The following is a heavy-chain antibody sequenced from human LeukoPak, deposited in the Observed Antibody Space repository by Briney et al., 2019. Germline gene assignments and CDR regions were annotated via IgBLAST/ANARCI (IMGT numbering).Heavy chain of an antibody. CDR1: GFTFNNDW. CDR3: AKDNSDSSSWYGRYYYYYMDV. J-gene: IGHJ6*03. V-gene: IGHV3-23*01. Sequence: GGSLRLSCAASGFTFNNDWMSWVRQAPGKGLEWVSAISGSGGSTYYADSVKGRFTISRDNSKNTLYLQMNSLRAEDTAVYYCAKDNSDSSSWYGRYYYYYMDVWGKGTTVTVSS. D-gene: IGHD6-13*01. CDR2: ISGSGGST.